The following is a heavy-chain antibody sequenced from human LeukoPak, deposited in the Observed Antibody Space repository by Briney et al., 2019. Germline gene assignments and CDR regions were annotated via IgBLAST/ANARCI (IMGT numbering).Heavy chain of an antibody. CDR1: GFTFSSYS. CDR3: ARGQWELSYFDY. D-gene: IGHD1-26*01. Sequence: GGPLRLSCAASGFTFSSYSMNWVRQAPGKGLEWVSSISSSSSYIYYADSVKGRFTISRDNAKNSLYLQMNSLRAEDTAVYYCARGQWELSYFDYWGQGTLVTVSS. J-gene: IGHJ4*02. CDR2: ISSSSSYI. V-gene: IGHV3-21*01.